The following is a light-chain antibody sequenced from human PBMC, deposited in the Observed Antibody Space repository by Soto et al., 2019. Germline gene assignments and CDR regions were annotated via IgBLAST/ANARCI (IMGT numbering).Light chain of an antibody. Sequence: AIQLTQSPSSLSASVGDRVTITCRASHGISSYLAWYQQKPGTAPKLLIYHASTLESGVPSRFSGSGSGTEFTLTISSLQPDDFATYYCQQYNSYSFGQGTKVDIK. CDR1: HGISSY. CDR3: QQYNSYS. V-gene: IGKV1-13*02. CDR2: HAS. J-gene: IGKJ1*01.